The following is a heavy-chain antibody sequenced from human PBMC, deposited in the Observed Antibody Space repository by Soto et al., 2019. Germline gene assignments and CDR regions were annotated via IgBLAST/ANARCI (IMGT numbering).Heavy chain of an antibody. CDR3: ARGGGGYRHYGMDV. D-gene: IGHD2-15*01. V-gene: IGHV3-30-3*01. J-gene: IGHJ6*02. CDR2: ISYDGGNK. CDR1: GFTFSGYA. Sequence: VQLLESGGGLVQPGGSLRLSCAASGFTFSGYAMHWVRQAPGKGLEWVAVISYDGGNKYYADSVKGRFTISRDNSKNTLYVQMNSLRAEDTAVYYCARGGGGYRHYGMDVWGQGTTVTVSS.